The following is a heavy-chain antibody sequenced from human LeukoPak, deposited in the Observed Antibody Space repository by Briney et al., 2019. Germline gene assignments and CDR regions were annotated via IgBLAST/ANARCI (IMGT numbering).Heavy chain of an antibody. CDR3: ASPQTPGYYYDSSGYYSLFY. J-gene: IGHJ4*02. V-gene: IGHV1-24*01. D-gene: IGHD3-22*01. Sequence: ASVKVSCKVSGYTLTELSMHWVRQAPGKGLEWMGGFDPEDGETIYAQKFQGRVTMTEDTFTDTAYMELSSLRSEDTAVYYCASPQTPGYYYDSSGYYSLFYWGQGTLVTVSS. CDR1: GYTLTELS. CDR2: FDPEDGET.